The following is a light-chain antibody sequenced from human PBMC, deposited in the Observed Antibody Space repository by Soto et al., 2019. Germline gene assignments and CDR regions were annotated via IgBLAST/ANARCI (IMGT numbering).Light chain of an antibody. Sequence: QSALTQPPAVSGAPGQRVTICCTGNRYNIGAGYDVHWYQQLPGTAPKLLIYGNSNRPSGVPDRFSGSKSGTSASLAITGLQAEDEAYYYCQSYDSSLSGYVFGTGTKVTVL. CDR1: RYNIGAGYD. CDR3: QSYDSSLSGYV. CDR2: GNS. J-gene: IGLJ1*01. V-gene: IGLV1-40*01.